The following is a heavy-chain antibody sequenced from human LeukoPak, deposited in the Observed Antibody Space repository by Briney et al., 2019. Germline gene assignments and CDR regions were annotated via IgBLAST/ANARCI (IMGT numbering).Heavy chain of an antibody. CDR2: IIPILATT. CDR3: ARNDYTDDDAFDI. CDR1: GGPITSYA. V-gene: IGHV1-69*11. Sequence: SVKVSCRASGGPITSYAISWVRQAPGQGLEWMGQIIPILATTNYAQKFQGRVIITADESTNTAYMELSRLRSEDTAIYYCARNDYTDDDAFDIWGQGTVVTVSS. D-gene: IGHD4-11*01. J-gene: IGHJ3*02.